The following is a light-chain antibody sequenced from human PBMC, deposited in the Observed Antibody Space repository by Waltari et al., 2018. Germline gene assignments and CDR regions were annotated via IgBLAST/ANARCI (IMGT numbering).Light chain of an antibody. V-gene: IGKV2-29*02. Sequence: VVMTQTPLSLSVTSGQPASISCKSTRGLLESDGKTYLRWFMQKACQPPQLFIYGISSRMPGVPARFSGSGSGTDFTLRISRVEPEDVGLYYCMQGISLPHTFGQGTKLEIK. J-gene: IGKJ2*01. CDR2: GIS. CDR3: MQGISLPHT. CDR1: RGLLESDGKTY.